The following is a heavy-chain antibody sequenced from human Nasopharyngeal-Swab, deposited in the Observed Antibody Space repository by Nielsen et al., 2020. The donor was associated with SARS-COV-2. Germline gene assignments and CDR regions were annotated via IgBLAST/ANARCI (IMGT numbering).Heavy chain of an antibody. D-gene: IGHD3-10*01. J-gene: IGHJ4*02. CDR2: IYYSGST. V-gene: IGHV4-39*01. Sequence: CQAAGKGLEWIGYIYYSGSTYYNPSLKSRVTISVHTSKNQFSLKLSSVTAADTAVYYCARQGSGSYYSRGYYFDYWGQGTLVTVSS. CDR3: ARQGSGSYYSRGYYFDY.